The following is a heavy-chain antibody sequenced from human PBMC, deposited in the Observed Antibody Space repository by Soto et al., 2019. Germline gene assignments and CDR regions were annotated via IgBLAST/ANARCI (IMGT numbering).Heavy chain of an antibody. CDR2: IIPIFGTA. D-gene: IGHD3-22*01. J-gene: IGHJ6*02. Sequence: SVKGSCKASGGSFSSYAISWVRQAPGQGLEWMGGIIPIFGTANYAQKFQGRVTITADESTSTAYMELSSLRSEDTAVYYCARPRGVVVVITDYYYGMDVWGQGTTVTVSS. CDR1: GGSFSSYA. V-gene: IGHV1-69*13. CDR3: ARPRGVVVVITDYYYGMDV.